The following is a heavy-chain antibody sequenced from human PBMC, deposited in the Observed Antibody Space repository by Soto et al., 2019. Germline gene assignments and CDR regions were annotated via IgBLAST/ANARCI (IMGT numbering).Heavy chain of an antibody. V-gene: IGHV3-74*01. Sequence: GGSLRLSCAASGFTFSSYWMHWVRQAPGKGLVWVSRINSDGSSTSYADSVKGRFTISRDNAKNTLYLQMNSLRAEDTAVYYCARDKRRYCISTSCSTSMDVWGQGTTVTVSS. D-gene: IGHD2-2*01. CDR1: GFTFSSYW. CDR3: ARDKRRYCISTSCSTSMDV. J-gene: IGHJ6*02. CDR2: INSDGSST.